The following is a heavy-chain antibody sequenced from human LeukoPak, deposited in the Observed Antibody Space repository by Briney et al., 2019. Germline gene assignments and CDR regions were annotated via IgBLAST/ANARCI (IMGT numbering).Heavy chain of an antibody. J-gene: IGHJ3*02. Sequence: NPSETLSLTCAVCGGSFSGYYWSWIRQPPGKGLEGIGEINHSGSTNYKPSLKSRVTISVDTSKNQFSLKLSSVTAADTAVYYCARVTSDIVVVVALYDAFDIWGQGTMVTASS. V-gene: IGHV4-34*01. CDR1: GGSFSGYY. CDR2: INHSGST. CDR3: ARVTSDIVVVVALYDAFDI. D-gene: IGHD2-15*01.